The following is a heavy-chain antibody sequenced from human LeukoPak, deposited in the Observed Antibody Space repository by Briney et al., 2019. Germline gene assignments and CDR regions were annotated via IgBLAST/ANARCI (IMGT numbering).Heavy chain of an antibody. CDR3: ARDGSGWYKP. V-gene: IGHV4-34*01. Sequence: PSETLSLTCAVYGGSFSGYYWSWIRQPPGKGLEWIGSIYYSGSTYYNPSLKSRVTISVDTSKNQFSLKLSSVTAADTAVYYCARDGSGWYKPWGQGTLVTVSS. CDR1: GGSFSGYY. CDR2: IYYSGST. D-gene: IGHD6-19*01. J-gene: IGHJ5*02.